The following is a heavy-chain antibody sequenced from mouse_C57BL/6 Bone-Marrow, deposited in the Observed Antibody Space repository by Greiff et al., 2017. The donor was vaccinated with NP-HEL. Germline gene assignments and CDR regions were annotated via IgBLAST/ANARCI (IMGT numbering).Heavy chain of an antibody. V-gene: IGHV1-69*01. CDR1: GYTFTSSW. CDR3: ARPDYGSPYYAMDY. Sequence: VQLQQPGAELVMPGASVKLSCKASGYTFTSSWMHWVKQRPGQGLEWIGEIDPSDSYTNYNQKFQGKSTLTVAKSSSTAYMQLSSLTSEDSAVYYCARPDYGSPYYAMDYWGQGTSVTVSS. CDR2: IDPSDSYT. J-gene: IGHJ4*01. D-gene: IGHD1-1*01.